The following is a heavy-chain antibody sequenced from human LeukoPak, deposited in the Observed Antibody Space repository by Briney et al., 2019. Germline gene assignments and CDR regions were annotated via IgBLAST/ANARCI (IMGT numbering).Heavy chain of an antibody. Sequence: ASVKVSCKASGYTFTSYGISWVRQAPGQGLEWMGWISAYNGNTNYAQKLQGRLTVTRDTSTSTVYMELSSLRSEDTAVYYCAREIGPIQLHLWGSAFDYWGQGTLVTVSS. V-gene: IGHV1-18*01. CDR2: ISAYNGNT. J-gene: IGHJ4*02. D-gene: IGHD5-18*01. CDR3: AREIGPIQLHLWGSAFDY. CDR1: GYTFTSYG.